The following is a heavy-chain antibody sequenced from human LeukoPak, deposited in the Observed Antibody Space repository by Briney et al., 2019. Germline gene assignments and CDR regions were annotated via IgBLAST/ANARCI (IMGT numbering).Heavy chain of an antibody. CDR1: GDSISSGSYY. D-gene: IGHD6-6*01. Sequence: SETLSLTCTVSGDSISSGSYYWSWIRQPAGKGLEWIGRIYTSGSTNYNPSLKSQVSISVDTSKNQFSLKLSSVTAADTAVYYCAGGGRSSSSLNFDYWGQGTLVTVSS. J-gene: IGHJ4*02. CDR3: AGGGRSSSSLNFDY. V-gene: IGHV4-61*02. CDR2: IYTSGST.